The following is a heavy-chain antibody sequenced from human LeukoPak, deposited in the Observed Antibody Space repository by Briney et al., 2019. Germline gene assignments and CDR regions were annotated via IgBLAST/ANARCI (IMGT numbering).Heavy chain of an antibody. J-gene: IGHJ6*03. CDR1: GYSFSNYW. D-gene: IGHD2/OR15-2a*01. CDR3: ARRREYRNYGYYYYYLDL. Sequence: GESLKISCEASGYSFSNYWIAWVRQMPGKGLERVGILYPGGSETKYSPSFQGHVTISADKSINTAYLQWNSLKASDSAMYYCARRREYRNYGYYYYYLDLWGKGTTVTVSS. CDR2: LYPGGSET. V-gene: IGHV5-51*01.